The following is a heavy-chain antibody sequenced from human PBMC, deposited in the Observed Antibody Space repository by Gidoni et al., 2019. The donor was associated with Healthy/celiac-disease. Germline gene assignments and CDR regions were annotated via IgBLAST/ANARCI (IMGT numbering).Heavy chain of an antibody. D-gene: IGHD3-22*01. J-gene: IGHJ4*02. CDR1: GLPYSTYA. V-gene: IGHV3-23*01. CDR2: ISGSSGST. Sequence: EVQLLESGGGMVQPGGSLRLSCAASGLPYSTYAMSWVRQAPGKVLEWFSAISGSSGSTYYAYSVKGRCAISRDNSKNTLYLQMNSLRAEDTAVYYCAKDPMRVVVSGYFDYWGQGTLVTVSS. CDR3: AKDPMRVVVSGYFDY.